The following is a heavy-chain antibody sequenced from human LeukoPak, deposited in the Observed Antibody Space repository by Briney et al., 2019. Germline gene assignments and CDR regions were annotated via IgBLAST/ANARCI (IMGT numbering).Heavy chain of an antibody. CDR2: INPKTGVT. Sequence: GASVKDSCKSSGYTFTGYFMHWVRQAPGQGLEWMGWINPKTGVTNYEQKFQGRVIMTRDTSISTAYMEVTRLTTDDTAVYYCARHMTTANNWFDPWGQGTLVTVS. D-gene: IGHD1-1*01. J-gene: IGHJ5*02. CDR1: GYTFTGYF. CDR3: ARHMTTANNWFDP. V-gene: IGHV1-2*02.